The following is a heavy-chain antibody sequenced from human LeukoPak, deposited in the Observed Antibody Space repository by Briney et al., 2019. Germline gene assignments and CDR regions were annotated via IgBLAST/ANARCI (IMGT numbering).Heavy chain of an antibody. D-gene: IGHD2-15*01. CDR3: AGVVAATHFDY. V-gene: IGHV4-4*07. CDR1: GGSISNYY. J-gene: IGHJ4*02. Sequence: SETLSLTCTVSGGSISNYYWSCIRQPAGKGLEWIGRIYSTGTTNYNPSLKSRVTMSVDTSKNQFSLKLSSVTAADTAVYYCAGVVAATHFDYWGQGTLVTVSS. CDR2: IYSTGTT.